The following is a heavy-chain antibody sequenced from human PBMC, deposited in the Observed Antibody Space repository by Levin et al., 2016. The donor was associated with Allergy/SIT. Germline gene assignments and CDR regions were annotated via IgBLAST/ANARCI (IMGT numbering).Heavy chain of an antibody. CDR3: TREPVVGSCYFDY. CDR1: GYTFTTSY. V-gene: IGHV1-46*01. Sequence: ASVKVSCKTSGYTFTTSYIHWVRQAPGQGLEWMGLINPSVDETNYAQKFQGRVTMTRDTSTSTVYMELHSLISDDTAVYYCTREPVVGSCYFDYWGQGALVTVSS. D-gene: IGHD2-2*01. CDR2: INPSVDET. J-gene: IGHJ4*02.